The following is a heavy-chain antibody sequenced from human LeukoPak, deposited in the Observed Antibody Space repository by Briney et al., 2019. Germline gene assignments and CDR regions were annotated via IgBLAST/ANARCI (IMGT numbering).Heavy chain of an antibody. CDR1: GGSISSNSHY. D-gene: IGHD6-19*01. CDR3: ARHEYSSDWYSPY. V-gene: IGHV4-39*01. Sequence: SETLSLTCTVSGGSISSNSHYWGWLRQPPGKGLEWIGSIYYSGNTYYNPSLKSRVTISVDTSKNQVSLKLRSVTAADTAVYYCARHEYSSDWYSPYWGQGTLVTVSS. J-gene: IGHJ4*02. CDR2: IYYSGNT.